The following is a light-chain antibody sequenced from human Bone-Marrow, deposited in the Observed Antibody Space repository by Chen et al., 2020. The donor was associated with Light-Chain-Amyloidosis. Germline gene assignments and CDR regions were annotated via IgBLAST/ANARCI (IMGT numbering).Light chain of an antibody. J-gene: IGKJ2*01. CDR2: WAS. CDR3: QQYYSTPYT. CDR1: QSILYSNNLKSY. Sequence: DIVMTQSPDSLAVSLGERATINCKSRQSILYSNNLKSYLAWYQQKPGQPPKLLIYWASTRESGVPERFSGSGSGTDFTLTISSLQAEDVAVYYCQQYYSTPYTFGQGTKLEIK. V-gene: IGKV4-1*01.